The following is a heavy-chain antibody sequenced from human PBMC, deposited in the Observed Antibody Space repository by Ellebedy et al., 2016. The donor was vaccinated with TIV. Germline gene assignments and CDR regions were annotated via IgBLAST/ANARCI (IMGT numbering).Heavy chain of an antibody. V-gene: IGHV4-34*01. Sequence: SETLSLXXAVYGGSFSGYYWSWIRQPPGKGLEWIGEINHSGSTNYNPSLKSRVTISVDTSKNQFSLKLSSVTTADTAVYYCARLGRAARPTGYYYYYMDVWGKGTTVTVSS. J-gene: IGHJ6*03. D-gene: IGHD6-6*01. CDR2: INHSGST. CDR3: ARLGRAARPTGYYYYYMDV. CDR1: GGSFSGYY.